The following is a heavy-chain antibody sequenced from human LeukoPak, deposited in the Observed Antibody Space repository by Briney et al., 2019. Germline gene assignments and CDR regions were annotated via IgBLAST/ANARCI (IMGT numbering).Heavy chain of an antibody. D-gene: IGHD3-10*01. CDR3: ARGLEAAITMVREVSVS. CDR2: IYYSGST. CDR1: GGSISSYY. V-gene: IGHV4-59*01. Sequence: SETLSLTCTVSGGSISSYYWSWIRQPPGKGLEWIGYIYYSGSTNYNPSLKSRVTISVDTSKNQFSLKLSSVTAADTAVYYCARGLEAAITMVREVSVSWGQGTLVTVSS. J-gene: IGHJ4*02.